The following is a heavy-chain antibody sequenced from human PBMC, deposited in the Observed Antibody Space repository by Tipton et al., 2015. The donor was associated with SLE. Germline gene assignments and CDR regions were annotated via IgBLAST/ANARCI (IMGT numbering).Heavy chain of an antibody. CDR2: IRSKAYGGTT. D-gene: IGHD3-3*01. CDR3: TRDQLRFWEWFPGFDP. CDR1: GFTFGVYA. J-gene: IGHJ5*02. V-gene: IGHV3-49*03. Sequence: SLRLSCTASGFTFGVYAMSGLRQAPGGGLEWGGFIRSKAYGGTTEYAASVKGRFTISRDDSKSIAYLQLNSLKTEDTAVYYCTRDQLRFWEWFPGFDPWGQGTLVTVSS.